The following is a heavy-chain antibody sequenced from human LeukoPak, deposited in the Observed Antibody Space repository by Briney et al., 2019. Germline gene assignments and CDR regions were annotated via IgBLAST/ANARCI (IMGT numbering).Heavy chain of an antibody. CDR1: GGSLSSYY. D-gene: IGHD3-22*01. CDR3: ASTPYYYDSSGYPDAFDI. Sequence: SETLSLTCTVSGGSLSSYYWSWIRQPPGKGLEWVGYIYYSGSTNYNPSLKSRVTISVDTSKNQFSLKLSSVTAADTAVYYCASTPYYYDSSGYPDAFDIWGQGTMVTVSS. J-gene: IGHJ3*02. CDR2: IYYSGST. V-gene: IGHV4-59*08.